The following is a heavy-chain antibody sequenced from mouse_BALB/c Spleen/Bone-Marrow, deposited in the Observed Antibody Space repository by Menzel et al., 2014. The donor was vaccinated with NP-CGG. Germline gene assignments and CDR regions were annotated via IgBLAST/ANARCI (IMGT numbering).Heavy chain of an antibody. D-gene: IGHD2-14*01. CDR1: GYSITSDYA. Sequence: EVKLQESGPGLVKPSQSLSLTCTVTGYSITSDYAWNWIRQFPGNKLEWMGYINYSGSTSYNPSLKSRISITRDTSENQFFLQLNSVTTEDTATYYCAKTGYRYAFAYWGQGTLVTVPA. CDR3: AKTGYRYAFAY. V-gene: IGHV3-2*02. CDR2: INYSGST. J-gene: IGHJ3*01.